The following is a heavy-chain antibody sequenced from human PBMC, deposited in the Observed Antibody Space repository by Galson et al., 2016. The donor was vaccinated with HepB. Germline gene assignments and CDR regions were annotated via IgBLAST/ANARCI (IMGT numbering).Heavy chain of an antibody. D-gene: IGHD3-3*01. V-gene: IGHV3-7*01. J-gene: IGHJ4*02. CDR1: GFTFSSYW. CDR2: VKQDGSEK. CDR3: ARDGPHDFWIGYPFDY. Sequence: SLRLSCAASGFTFSSYWMSWVRQAPGKGLEWVANVKQDGSEKYYVDSVKGRFTISRDNAKNSLYLQMNSLRAEDTAVYYCARDGPHDFWIGYPFDYWGQGTLVSVSA.